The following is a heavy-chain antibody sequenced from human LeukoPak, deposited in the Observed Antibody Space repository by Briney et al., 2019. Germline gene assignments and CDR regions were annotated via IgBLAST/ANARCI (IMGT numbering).Heavy chain of an antibody. D-gene: IGHD4-17*01. Sequence: PGGSLRLSCAASGFTFSSYSMNWVRQAPGKGLEWVSSISSSSSYIYYADSAKGRFTISRDNAKNSLYLQMNSLRAEDTAVYYCARTATVTNYFDYWGQGTLVTVSS. V-gene: IGHV3-21*01. CDR2: ISSSSSYI. CDR1: GFTFSSYS. CDR3: ARTATVTNYFDY. J-gene: IGHJ4*02.